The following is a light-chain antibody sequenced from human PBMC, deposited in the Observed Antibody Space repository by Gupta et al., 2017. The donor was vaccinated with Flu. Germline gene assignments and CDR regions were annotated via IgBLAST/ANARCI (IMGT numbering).Light chain of an antibody. CDR1: HGLLYSDDMTN. CDR2: EVF. CDR3: MQGIQRPLV. J-gene: IGKJ4*01. Sequence: ISFKASHGLLYSDDMTNLYWYLQKPGQPPQVLIYEVFNRFSGVPDRFSGSSSGTEFTLKIIRVEAEDAGVYYYMQGIQRPLVLGGGTKVEIK. V-gene: IGKV2D-29*01.